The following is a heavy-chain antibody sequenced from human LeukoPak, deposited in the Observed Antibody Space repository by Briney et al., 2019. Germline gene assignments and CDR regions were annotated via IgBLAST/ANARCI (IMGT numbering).Heavy chain of an antibody. Sequence: SETLSLTCTVSGGSISSSSYYWGWIRQPPGKGLEWIGSIYYSGSTYYNPSLKSRVTISVDTSKNQFSLKLSSVTAADTAVYYCASHGYCSGGSCSNYFDYWGQGTLVTVSS. V-gene: IGHV4-39*01. J-gene: IGHJ4*02. D-gene: IGHD2-15*01. CDR2: IYYSGST. CDR1: GGSISSSSYY. CDR3: ASHGYCSGGSCSNYFDY.